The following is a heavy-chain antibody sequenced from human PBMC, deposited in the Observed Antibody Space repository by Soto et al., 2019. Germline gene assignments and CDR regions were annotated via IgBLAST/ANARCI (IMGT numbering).Heavy chain of an antibody. CDR2: IYSSGNT. CDR1: GGSISSGDYY. J-gene: IGHJ4*02. Sequence: QVQLQESGPGLVKPSQTLSLTCTVSGGSISSGDYYWSWIRQHPATALEWIGYIYSSGNTYYNPCLNSRVTISVDTSKNQFSLNPSPVSAAEPAVYHCASPGRRWYSYWGQGTLVNVSS. CDR3: ASPGRRWYSY. V-gene: IGHV4-30-4*01. D-gene: IGHD2-15*01.